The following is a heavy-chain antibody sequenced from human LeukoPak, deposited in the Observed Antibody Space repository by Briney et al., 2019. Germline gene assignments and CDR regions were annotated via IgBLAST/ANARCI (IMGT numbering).Heavy chain of an antibody. CDR1: RDTFSSYA. V-gene: IGHV1-69*06. CDR3: AREDYYGSGTD. CDR2: IIPIFGTA. J-gene: IGHJ4*02. Sequence: SVKVSCKASRDTFSSYALSWVRQAHGQGLEWMGGIIPIFGTANYAQKFQGRVTITADKSTSTAYMELSSLRSEDTAVYYCAREDYYGSGTDWGQGSLVTVSS. D-gene: IGHD3-10*01.